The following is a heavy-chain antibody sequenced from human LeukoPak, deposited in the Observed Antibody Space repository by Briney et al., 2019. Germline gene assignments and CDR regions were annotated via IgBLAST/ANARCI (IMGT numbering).Heavy chain of an antibody. D-gene: IGHD3-10*02. J-gene: IGHJ6*04. CDR2: ISSSGDTI. V-gene: IGHV3-48*03. CDR1: GFSFSSYA. Sequence: PGGSLRLSCAASGFSFSSYAMSWVRQAPRKGLEWVSYISSSGDTIYYADSVKGRFTISRDNAKNSLFLLMNSLRAEDTAVYYCAELGITMIGGVWGKGTTVTISS. CDR3: AELGITMIGGV.